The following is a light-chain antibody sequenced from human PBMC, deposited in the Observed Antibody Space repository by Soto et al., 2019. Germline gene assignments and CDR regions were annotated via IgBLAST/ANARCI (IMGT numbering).Light chain of an antibody. Sequence: EIVLTQSPGTLSLSPGGRATLSCRASQSISGALAWYQQKPGQAPRLLIHGASTRATSFPARFSGSGSGTDFTLTISSLEPEDFAVYYCQQRNNWPLTFGGGTKVDIK. CDR2: GAS. J-gene: IGKJ4*02. CDR3: QQRNNWPLT. V-gene: IGKV3-11*01. CDR1: QSISGA.